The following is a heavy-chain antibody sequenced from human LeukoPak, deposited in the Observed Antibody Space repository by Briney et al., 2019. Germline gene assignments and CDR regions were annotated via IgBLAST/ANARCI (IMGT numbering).Heavy chain of an antibody. CDR1: GGSISSYY. CDR2: IYHGGST. Sequence: SETLSLTCTVSGGSISSYYWGWIRQPPGKGLEWIGSIYHGGSTYYNPSLKSRVTISVDTSKNQFSLKLSSVTAADTAVYYCARDAAYSSGNNWFDPWGQGTLVTVSS. J-gene: IGHJ5*02. V-gene: IGHV4-38-2*02. D-gene: IGHD6-19*01. CDR3: ARDAAYSSGNNWFDP.